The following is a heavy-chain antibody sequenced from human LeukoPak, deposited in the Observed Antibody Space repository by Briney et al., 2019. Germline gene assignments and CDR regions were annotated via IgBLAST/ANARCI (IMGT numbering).Heavy chain of an antibody. J-gene: IGHJ4*02. CDR2: ISSSSSTI. CDR1: GFTFSSYS. D-gene: IGHD2-2*01. CDR3: AKDFGLGYCSSTSCPMAGSFDY. Sequence: GGSLRLSCAASGFTFSSYSMNWVRQAPGKGLEWVSYISSSSSTIYYADSVKGRFTISRDKSKNTLYLQMNSLRAEDTAVYYCAKDFGLGYCSSTSCPMAGSFDYWGQGALVTVSS. V-gene: IGHV3-48*01.